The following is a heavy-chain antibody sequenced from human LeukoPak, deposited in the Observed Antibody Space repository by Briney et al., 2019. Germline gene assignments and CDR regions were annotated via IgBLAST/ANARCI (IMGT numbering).Heavy chain of an antibody. CDR3: ARGDYGDYHFALDI. CDR2: INSDGSST. D-gene: IGHD4-17*01. CDR1: GFTLTSYW. J-gene: IGHJ3*02. Sequence: GGSLRLSCAVSGFTLTSYWMHWVRQAPGKGLVWVSRINSDGSSTTSADSVKGRFTISRDNAKNTLYLQMNSLRAEDTAVYYCARGDYGDYHFALDIWGQGTMVTVSS. V-gene: IGHV3-74*01.